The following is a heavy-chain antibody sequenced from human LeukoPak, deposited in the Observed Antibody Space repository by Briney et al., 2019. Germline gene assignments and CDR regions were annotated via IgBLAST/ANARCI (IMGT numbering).Heavy chain of an antibody. CDR2: VYHNGNT. CDR3: ARHSSQGDNYFGP. Sequence: SETLSLTCTVSGTSISNFYWSWIRHPPGKGLQWIGYVYHNGNTNYNPSLRGRVTISMDTSRNQFSLRLTSVTAADAAMYYCARHSSQGDNYFGPWGQGTLVTVSS. J-gene: IGHJ5*02. V-gene: IGHV4-59*08. CDR1: GTSISNFY.